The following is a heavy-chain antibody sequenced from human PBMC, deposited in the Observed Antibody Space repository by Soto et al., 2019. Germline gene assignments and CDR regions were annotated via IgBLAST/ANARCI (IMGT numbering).Heavy chain of an antibody. D-gene: IGHD4-17*01. CDR3: ARTLYGDNVDY. CDR2: MNPNSGNT. J-gene: IGHJ4*02. Sequence: ASVKVSCKASGYTFTSYDINWLLQATGQGLEWMGWMNPNSGNTGYAHKFQGRVTMTRNTSISTAYMELSSLRSEDTAVYYCARTLYGDNVDYWGQGTLVTVSS. CDR1: GYTFTSYD. V-gene: IGHV1-8*01.